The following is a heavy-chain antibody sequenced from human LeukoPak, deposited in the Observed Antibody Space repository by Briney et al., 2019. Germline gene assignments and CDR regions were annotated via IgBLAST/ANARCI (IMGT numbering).Heavy chain of an antibody. J-gene: IGHJ1*01. Sequence: SETLSLTCTVSGGSISSYYWSWIRQLPGKGLEWIGYIYYSGSTNYNPSLKSRVTISVDTSKNQFSLKLSSVTAADTAVYYCARGGYYYDSSGYLPLYFQHWGQGTLVTVSS. CDR1: GGSISSYY. D-gene: IGHD3-22*01. CDR3: ARGGYYYDSSGYLPLYFQH. CDR2: IYYSGST. V-gene: IGHV4-59*01.